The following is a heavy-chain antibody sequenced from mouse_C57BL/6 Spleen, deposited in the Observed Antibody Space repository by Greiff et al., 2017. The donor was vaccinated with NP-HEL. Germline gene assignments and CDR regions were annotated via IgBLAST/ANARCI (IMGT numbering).Heavy chain of an antibody. Sequence: QVQLQQPGAELVKPGASVKMSCKASGYTFTSYWITWVKQRPGQGLEWIGDIYPGSGSTNYNEQFKSKATLTVDTSSSTAYMQLSSLTSEDSAVYYCARSHYYSNYVDAMDYWGQGTSVTVSS. D-gene: IGHD2-5*01. CDR3: ARSHYYSNYVDAMDY. V-gene: IGHV1-55*01. CDR2: IYPGSGST. J-gene: IGHJ4*01. CDR1: GYTFTSYW.